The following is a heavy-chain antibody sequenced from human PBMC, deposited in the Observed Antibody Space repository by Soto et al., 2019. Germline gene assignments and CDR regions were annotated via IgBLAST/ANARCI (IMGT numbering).Heavy chain of an antibody. V-gene: IGHV3-30-3*01. D-gene: IGHD3-22*01. J-gene: IGHJ4*02. CDR2: ISYDGSNK. CDR1: GFTFSSYA. Sequence: QVQLVESGGGVVQPGRSLRLSCAASGFTFSSYAMHWVRQAPGKGLEWVAVISYDGSNKYYADSVKGRFTISRDNSKNTLYLQMNSLRAEDTAVYYCARDHCYYDSSGYYFCYFDYWGQGTLVTVSS. CDR3: ARDHCYYDSSGYYFCYFDY.